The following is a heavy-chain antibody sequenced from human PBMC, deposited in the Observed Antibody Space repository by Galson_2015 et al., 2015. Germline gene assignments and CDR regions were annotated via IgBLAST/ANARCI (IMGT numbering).Heavy chain of an antibody. J-gene: IGHJ5*02. D-gene: IGHD3-3*01. CDR2: ISGSGSNT. CDR3: ARDTILGPVNWYDP. CDR1: GFTFSDYA. V-gene: IGHV3-23*01. Sequence: SLRLSCAASGFTFSDYAMTWVRQAPGKGLEWVARISGSGSNTYYADSVKGRFTITRDNSRSTLYLQLDSLRAEDTAVYYCARDTILGPVNWYDPWGQGTLVTVSS.